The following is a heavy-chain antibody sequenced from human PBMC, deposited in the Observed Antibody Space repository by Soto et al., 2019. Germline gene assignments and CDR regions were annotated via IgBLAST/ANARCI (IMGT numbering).Heavy chain of an antibody. V-gene: IGHV3-53*01. CDR2: IYSGGST. CDR1: GFTVSSNY. Sequence: GGSLRLSCAASGFTVSSNYMSWVRQAPGKGLEWVSVIYSGGSTYYADSVKGRFTISRDNSKNTLYLQMNSLRAEDTAVYYCARDPAGEGYFDYWGQGTLVTVSS. J-gene: IGHJ4*02. D-gene: IGHD1-26*01. CDR3: ARDPAGEGYFDY.